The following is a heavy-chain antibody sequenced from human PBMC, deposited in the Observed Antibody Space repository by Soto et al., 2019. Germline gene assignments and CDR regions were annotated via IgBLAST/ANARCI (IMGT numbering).Heavy chain of an antibody. V-gene: IGHV1-8*01. CDR2: MNPNSGNT. Sequence: ASLKVSCKASGYTFTSYDINWVRQATGQGLEWMGWMNPNSGNTGYAQKFQGRVTMTRNTSISTAYMELSSLRSEDTAVYYCARDHDYGDSDAFDIWGQGTMVTVSS. CDR3: ARDHDYGDSDAFDI. D-gene: IGHD4-17*01. CDR1: GYTFTSYD. J-gene: IGHJ3*02.